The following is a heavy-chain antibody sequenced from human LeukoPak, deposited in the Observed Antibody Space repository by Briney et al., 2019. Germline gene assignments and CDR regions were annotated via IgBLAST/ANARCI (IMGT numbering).Heavy chain of an antibody. D-gene: IGHD2-21*01. Sequence: PGGSLGLSCAASGFIFSDYGMYWVRQAPGKGLEWVAVIWYDGSDKYYADSVKGRFTISRDNSKNTLYLQMNSLRAEDTAVYYCARDDVVENWGQGTLVTVSS. V-gene: IGHV3-33*01. J-gene: IGHJ4*02. CDR1: GFIFSDYG. CDR2: IWYDGSDK. CDR3: ARDDVVEN.